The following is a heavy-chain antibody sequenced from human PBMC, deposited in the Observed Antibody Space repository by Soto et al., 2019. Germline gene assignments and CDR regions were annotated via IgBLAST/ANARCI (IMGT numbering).Heavy chain of an antibody. J-gene: IGHJ4*02. CDR2: IKSKADGGTT. CDR3: TSLYYGH. V-gene: IGHV3-15*01. D-gene: IGHD4-17*01. CDR1: EFTVANAL. Sequence: EVQLVESGGDLVKPGGSLRLSCAASEFTVANALISWVRQAPGKGLEWVGRIKSKADGGTTDYAAPVNGSFTISRDESQNTLYLQMTSLTTEDTAVYYCTSLYYGHWGQGTLVTVSS.